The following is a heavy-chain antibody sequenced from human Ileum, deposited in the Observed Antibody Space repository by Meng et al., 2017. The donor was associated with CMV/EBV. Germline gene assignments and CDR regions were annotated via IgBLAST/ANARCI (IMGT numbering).Heavy chain of an antibody. CDR3: VRGNYGLDY. D-gene: IGHD5-24*01. CDR1: GFPFGAYY. Sequence: LACAASGFPFGAYYMTWVRQAPGKGLEWVSFITGSSSAISYADSVKGRFTISRDNARNSLYLQMNNLRAEDTAVYYCVRGNYGLDYWGQGILVTVSS. CDR2: ITGSSSAI. J-gene: IGHJ4*02. V-gene: IGHV3-11*01.